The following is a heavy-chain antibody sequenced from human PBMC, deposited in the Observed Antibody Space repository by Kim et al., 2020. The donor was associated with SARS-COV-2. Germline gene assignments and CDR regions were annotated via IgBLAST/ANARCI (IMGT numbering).Heavy chain of an antibody. Sequence: GGSLRLSCAASGFTFDDYAMHWVRQAPGKGLEWVSLISWDGGSTYYTDSVKGRFTISRDNSKNSLYLQMNSLRAEDTALYYCAKDLGGGPAAIFYYYYGMDVWGQGTTVTVSS. CDR2: ISWDGGST. V-gene: IGHV3-43D*03. CDR3: AKDLGGGPAAIFYYYYGMDV. CDR1: GFTFDDYA. J-gene: IGHJ6*02. D-gene: IGHD2-2*01.